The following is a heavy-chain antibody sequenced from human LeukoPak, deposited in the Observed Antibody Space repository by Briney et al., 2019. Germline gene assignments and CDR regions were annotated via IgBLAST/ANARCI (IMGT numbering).Heavy chain of an antibody. Sequence: SETLSLTCTVSGGSISGYYWSWIRQPPGKGLEWLGYIYYSGSTNSNPSLKSRVTISVDMSKNQFSLRLSSVTAADTAVYYCARGGIAASAESYYFYHMDVWGKGTTVTVSS. CDR3: ARGGIAASAESYYFYHMDV. J-gene: IGHJ6*04. CDR2: IYYSGST. V-gene: IGHV4-59*01. CDR1: GGSISGYY. D-gene: IGHD6-25*01.